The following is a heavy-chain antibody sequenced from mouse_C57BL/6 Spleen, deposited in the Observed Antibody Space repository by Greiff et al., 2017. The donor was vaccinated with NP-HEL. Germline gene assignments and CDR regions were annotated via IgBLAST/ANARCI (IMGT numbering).Heavy chain of an antibody. Sequence: QVQLQPSGAELVRPGASVTLSCKASGYTFTDYEMHWVKQTPVHGLEWIGAIDPETGGTAYNQKFKGKAILTADKSSSTAYMELRSLTSEDAAVYYCTRRGITTVVATDWYFDVWGTGTTVTVSS. J-gene: IGHJ1*03. CDR2: IDPETGGT. CDR3: TRRGITTVVATDWYFDV. D-gene: IGHD1-1*01. CDR1: GYTFTDYE. V-gene: IGHV1-15*01.